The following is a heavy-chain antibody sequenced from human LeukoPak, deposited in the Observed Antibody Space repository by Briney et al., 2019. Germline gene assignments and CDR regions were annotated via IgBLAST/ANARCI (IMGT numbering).Heavy chain of an antibody. J-gene: IGHJ1*01. Sequence: ASVNVSCKASRYTFTVYYMHSVRQAPGQGLERMGWINPNSGGTKYAQNFEGRVTKTRDTSITTAYMEVSRLISDDTGIYYCARECSGTYCGEDWGQGTLVTVSS. V-gene: IGHV1-2*02. CDR2: INPNSGGT. CDR1: RYTFTVYY. D-gene: IGHD1-26*01. CDR3: ARECSGTYCGED.